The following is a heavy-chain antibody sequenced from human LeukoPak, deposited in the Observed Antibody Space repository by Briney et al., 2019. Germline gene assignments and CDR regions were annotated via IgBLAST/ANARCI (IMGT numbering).Heavy chain of an antibody. Sequence: SETLSLTCTVSGGSISSYYWSWIRQPPGKGLEWIGYIYYSGSTNYNPSLKSRVTISVDTSKNQFSLKLSSVTAADTAVYYCAREIPQWRGFDPWGQGTLVTVSS. CDR1: GGSISSYY. CDR2: IYYSGST. V-gene: IGHV4-59*01. J-gene: IGHJ5*02. D-gene: IGHD6-19*01. CDR3: AREIPQWRGFDP.